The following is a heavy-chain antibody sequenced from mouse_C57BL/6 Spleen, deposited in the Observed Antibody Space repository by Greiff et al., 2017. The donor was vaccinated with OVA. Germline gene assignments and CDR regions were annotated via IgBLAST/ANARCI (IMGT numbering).Heavy chain of an antibody. Sequence: QVQLKQPGAELVKPGASVKLSCKASGYTFTSYWMHWVKQRPGRGLEWIGRIDPNSGGTKYNEKFKSKATLTVDKPSSTAYMQLSSLTSEDSAVYECARDPYYGSSYGYFDVWGTGTTVTVSS. V-gene: IGHV1-72*01. J-gene: IGHJ1*03. CDR1: GYTFTSYW. CDR3: ARDPYYGSSYGYFDV. CDR2: IDPNSGGT. D-gene: IGHD1-1*01.